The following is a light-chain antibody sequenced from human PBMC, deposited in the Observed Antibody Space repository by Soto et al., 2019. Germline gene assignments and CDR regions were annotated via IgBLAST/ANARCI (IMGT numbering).Light chain of an antibody. Sequence: DIQMTQSPSTLSASAGDRVTITCRASQSISSWLAWYQQKPGKAPKLLIYDASSLESGVPSRFSGSGSGTEFTLTISSLQPDDFATYYCQQYNSYSFGQGTKVDIK. CDR2: DAS. CDR3: QQYNSYS. V-gene: IGKV1-5*01. J-gene: IGKJ1*01. CDR1: QSISSW.